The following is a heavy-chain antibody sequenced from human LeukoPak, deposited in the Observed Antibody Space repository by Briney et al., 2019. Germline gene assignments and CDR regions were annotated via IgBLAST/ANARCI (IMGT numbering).Heavy chain of an antibody. CDR3: ASRDGYLYYFDY. CDR1: GGSISSGGYS. V-gene: IGHV4-30-2*01. CDR2: IYHSGST. Sequence: PSETLSLTCAVSGGSISSGGYSWSWIRQPPGKGLEWIGYIYHSGSTYYNPSLKSRVTISVDRSKNQFSLKLSSVTAADTAVYYCASRDGYLYYFDYWGQGTLVTASS. D-gene: IGHD5-24*01. J-gene: IGHJ4*02.